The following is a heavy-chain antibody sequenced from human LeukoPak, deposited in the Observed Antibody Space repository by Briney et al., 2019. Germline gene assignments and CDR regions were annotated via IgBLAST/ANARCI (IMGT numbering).Heavy chain of an antibody. D-gene: IGHD5-12*01. CDR1: GGTFSSYA. V-gene: IGHV1-18*01. Sequence: ASVKVSCKASGGTFSSYAISWVRQAPGQGLEWMGWISAYNGNTNYAQKLQGRVTMTTDTSTSTAYMELRSLRSDDTAVYYCARESGGGYDKNFDYWGQGTLVTVSS. CDR2: ISAYNGNT. CDR3: ARESGGGYDKNFDY. J-gene: IGHJ4*02.